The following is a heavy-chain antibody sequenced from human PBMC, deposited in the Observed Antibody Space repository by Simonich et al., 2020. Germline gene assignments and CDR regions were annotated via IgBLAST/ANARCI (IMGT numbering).Heavy chain of an antibody. CDR2: ISGRGGST. D-gene: IGHD1-7*01. Sequence: EVQLLESGGGLVQPGGSLRLSCADSGFTFSSYAMRWVRQAPGKGREWVAAISGRGGSTYYADTVKGRFTISRDNSKNTLYLKMNSLRAEDTAVYYCAKRSGVSITGTFDYWGQGTLVTVSS. CDR1: GFTFSSYA. V-gene: IGHV3-23*01. J-gene: IGHJ4*02. CDR3: AKRSGVSITGTFDY.